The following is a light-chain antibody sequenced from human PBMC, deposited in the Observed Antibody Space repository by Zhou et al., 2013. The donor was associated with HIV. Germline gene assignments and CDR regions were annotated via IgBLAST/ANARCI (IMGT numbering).Light chain of an antibody. CDR3: MQSIQLPRT. Sequence: DIVMTQTPLSLSVTPGQPASISCKSSHSLLQSDGKTYLYWYLQKSGQPPQLLIYEVSKRFSGAPHRFTGSGSGTDFTLKISRVEAEDVGVYYCMQSIQLPRTFGQGTKLEIK. V-gene: IGKV2D-29*01. CDR1: HSLLQSDGKTY. CDR2: EVS. J-gene: IGKJ2*01.